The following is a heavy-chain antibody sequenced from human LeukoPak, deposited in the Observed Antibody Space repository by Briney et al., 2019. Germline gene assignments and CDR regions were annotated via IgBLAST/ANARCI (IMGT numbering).Heavy chain of an antibody. CDR1: GGTFSSYT. D-gene: IGHD3-9*01. CDR3: ARDILTGQGWSDP. CDR2: IIPILGIA. Sequence: SVKVSCKASGGTFSSYTISWVRQAPGQGLEWMGRIIPILGIANYAQKFQGRVTITADKSTSTAYMELSSLRSEDTAVYYCARDILTGQGWSDPWGQGTLVTVSS. J-gene: IGHJ5*02. V-gene: IGHV1-69*04.